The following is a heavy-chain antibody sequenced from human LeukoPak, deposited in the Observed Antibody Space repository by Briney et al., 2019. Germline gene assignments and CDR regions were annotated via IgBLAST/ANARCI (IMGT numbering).Heavy chain of an antibody. CDR1: GYIFTNYG. CDR3: AKDGGVGATYYFDY. D-gene: IGHD1-26*01. CDR2: ISVYNGNT. Sequence: ASVKVSCKASGYIFTNYGISWVRQAPGQGLEWMGWISVYNGNTNYAQKLQGRVTMTTDTSTSTAYMELRSLRSDDTAVYYCAKDGGVGATYYFDYWGQGTLVTVSS. J-gene: IGHJ4*02. V-gene: IGHV1-18*01.